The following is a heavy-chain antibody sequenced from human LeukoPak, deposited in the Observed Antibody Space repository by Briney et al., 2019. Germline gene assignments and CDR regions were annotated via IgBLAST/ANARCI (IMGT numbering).Heavy chain of an antibody. CDR2: ISGSGGST. Sequence: GGSLRLSCAASGFTFSSYAMSWVRQAPGKGLEWVSAISGSGGSTYYADSVKGRFTISRDNSKNKLYLQMNSLRAEDTAVYYCASRQYYYDSSGYHTWGQGTLVTVSS. CDR3: ASRQYYYDSSGYHT. CDR1: GFTFSSYA. J-gene: IGHJ4*02. D-gene: IGHD3-22*01. V-gene: IGHV3-23*01.